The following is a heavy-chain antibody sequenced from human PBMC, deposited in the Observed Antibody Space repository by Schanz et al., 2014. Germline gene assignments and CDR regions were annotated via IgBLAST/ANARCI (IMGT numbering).Heavy chain of an antibody. D-gene: IGHD3-9*01. CDR1: GFTFNSYA. V-gene: IGHV3-23*04. J-gene: IGHJ4*02. CDR3: AKQIHYDILTVTRN. CDR2: ISHSGGSK. Sequence: VQLVESGGVVVQFGRSLRLSCVASGFTFNSYAMTWVRQAPGKGLEWVSSISHSGGSKYYADSVKGRFTISRDNSKNTLYLQMNSLRAEDTAVYYCAKQIHYDILTVTRNWGQGTLVTVSS.